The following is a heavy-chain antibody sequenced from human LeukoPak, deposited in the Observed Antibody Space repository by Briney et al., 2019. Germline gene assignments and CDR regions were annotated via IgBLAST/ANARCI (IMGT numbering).Heavy chain of an antibody. CDR2: IYYSGST. Sequence: SETLSLTCTVSGGSISSYYWSWIRQPPGKGPEWIGYIYYSGSTNYNPSLKSRVTISVDTSKNQFSLKLSSVTAADTAVYYCARSVGLGNDYWGQGTLVTVSS. CDR1: GGSISSYY. D-gene: IGHD7-27*01. J-gene: IGHJ4*02. CDR3: ARSVGLGNDY. V-gene: IGHV4-59*01.